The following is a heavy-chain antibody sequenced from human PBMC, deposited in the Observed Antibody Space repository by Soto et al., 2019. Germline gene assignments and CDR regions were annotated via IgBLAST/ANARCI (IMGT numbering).Heavy chain of an antibody. CDR3: ASDYGEIDAFDI. J-gene: IGHJ3*02. D-gene: IGHD4-17*01. CDR2: VIPTLGTA. Sequence: GASVKVSCKTSGGPFNNHAINWVRQAPGQGLEWVGLVIPTLGTADYAQKFQGRVTMTADEVTNTAYMELSSLRSDDTGVYYCASDYGEIDAFDIWGQGTSVTVSS. V-gene: IGHV1-69*11. CDR1: GGPFNNHA.